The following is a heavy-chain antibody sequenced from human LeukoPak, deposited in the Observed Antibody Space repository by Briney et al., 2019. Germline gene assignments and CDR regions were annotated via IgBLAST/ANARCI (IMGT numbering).Heavy chain of an antibody. CDR2: VSGGGDST. D-gene: IGHD6-19*01. J-gene: IGHJ3*02. V-gene: IGHV3-23*01. Sequence: PGGSLRLSCAASGFTFSNYAMSWVRQAPGRGLEWVSAVSGGGDSTYYADSVKGRFTISRDNSRNTVYLQMSSLRAEDTAVYYCARVGRRVAVAGNAFDIWGQGTMVTVSS. CDR1: GFTFSNYA. CDR3: ARVGRRVAVAGNAFDI.